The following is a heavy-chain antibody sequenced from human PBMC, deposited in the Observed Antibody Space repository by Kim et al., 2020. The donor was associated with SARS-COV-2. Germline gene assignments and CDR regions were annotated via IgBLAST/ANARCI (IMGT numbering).Heavy chain of an antibody. CDR1: GGSISSYY. V-gene: IGHV4-59*13. CDR3: ARAPPHFGGDAFDI. Sequence: SETLSLTCTVSGGSISSYYWSWIRQPPGKGLEWIGYIYYSGSTNYNPSLKSRVTISVDTSKNQFSLKLSSVTAADTAVYYCARAPPHFGGDAFDIWGQGTMVTVSS. J-gene: IGHJ3*02. CDR2: IYYSGST. D-gene: IGHD3-10*01.